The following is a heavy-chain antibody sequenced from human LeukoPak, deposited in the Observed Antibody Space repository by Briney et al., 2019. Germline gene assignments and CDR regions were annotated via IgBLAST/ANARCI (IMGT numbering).Heavy chain of an antibody. CDR1: GFTFSSYS. J-gene: IGHJ4*02. CDR3: ARDQNFDF. CDR2: ISDSSTYI. Sequence: GGSLRLSCAASGFTFSSYSMNWVRLAPGKGLEWVSSISDSSTYIYYADSVEGRFTISRDNAKNSVYLQMNSLRAEDTAVYHCARDQNFDFWGQGTLVTVSS. V-gene: IGHV3-21*01.